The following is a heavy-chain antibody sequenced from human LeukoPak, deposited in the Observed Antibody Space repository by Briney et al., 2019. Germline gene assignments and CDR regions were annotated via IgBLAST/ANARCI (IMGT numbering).Heavy chain of an antibody. CDR2: IRSKAYGGTT. CDR3: TKGGDRFFDY. V-gene: IGHV3-49*04. J-gene: IGHJ4*02. Sequence: GRSLRLSCTASGFTFGDYAMSWVRQAPGKGLEWVGFIRSKAYGGTTEYAASVKGRFTISRDDSKSIAYLQMNSLKTEDTAVYYCTKGGDRFFDYWGQGTLVTVSS. D-gene: IGHD2-21*02. CDR1: GFTFGDYA.